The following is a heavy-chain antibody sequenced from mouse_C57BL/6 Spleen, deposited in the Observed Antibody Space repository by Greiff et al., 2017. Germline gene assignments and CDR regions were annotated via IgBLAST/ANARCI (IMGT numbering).Heavy chain of an antibody. J-gene: IGHJ2*01. Sequence: EVKLVESGGGLVKPGGSLKLSCAASGFTFSDYGMHWVRQAPEKGLEWVAYISSGSSTIYYADTVKGRFTLSRDNAKNTLFLQMTSRRSEDKAMYYCARRSPVVAYYFDYWGQGTTLTVSS. CDR3: ARRSPVVAYYFDY. V-gene: IGHV5-17*01. CDR1: GFTFSDYG. D-gene: IGHD1-1*01. CDR2: ISSGSSTI.